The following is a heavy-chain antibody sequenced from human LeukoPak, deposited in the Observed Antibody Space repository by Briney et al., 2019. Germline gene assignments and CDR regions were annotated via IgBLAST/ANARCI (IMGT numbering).Heavy chain of an antibody. CDR1: DGSFSGYY. D-gene: IGHD2-2*02. CDR2: IYYSTST. V-gene: IGHV4-34*01. Sequence: SETLSLTCGVYDGSFSGYYWGWVRQPPGKGLEWIATIYYSTSTQYNPSLKSRVTMSVDTSKNQFSLKLSSMTAADTAVYYCARHQCSGTRCYNFYFYGMDVWGQGTTVTVSS. CDR3: ARHQCSGTRCYNFYFYGMDV. J-gene: IGHJ6*02.